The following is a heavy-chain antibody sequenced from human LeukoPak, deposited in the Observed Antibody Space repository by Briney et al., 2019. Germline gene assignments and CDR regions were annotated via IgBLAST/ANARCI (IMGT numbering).Heavy chain of an antibody. CDR3: ARQGPPPNYYDSSGYYSGEDY. Sequence: GESLKISCKSSGYSFTSYWIGWVRQMPGKGLEWMGIIYPGDSDTRYSPSFQGQVTISADESISTAYLQWSSLEASDTAMYYCARQGPPPNYYDSSGYYSGEDYWGQGTLVTVSS. J-gene: IGHJ4*02. D-gene: IGHD3-22*01. CDR1: GYSFTSYW. CDR2: IYPGDSDT. V-gene: IGHV5-51*01.